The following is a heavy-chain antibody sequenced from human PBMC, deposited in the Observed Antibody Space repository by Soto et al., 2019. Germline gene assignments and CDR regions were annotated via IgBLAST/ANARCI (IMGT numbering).Heavy chain of an antibody. V-gene: IGHV1-3*01. Sequence: ASVKVSCKASGYTFTSYAMHWVRQAPGQRLEWMGWINAGNGNTKYSQKFQGRVTITRDTSASTAYMELSSLRSEDTAVYYCARGSPLIVVVTLDYWGQGTLVTVSS. D-gene: IGHD3-22*01. CDR1: GYTFTSYA. J-gene: IGHJ4*02. CDR2: INAGNGNT. CDR3: ARGSPLIVVVTLDY.